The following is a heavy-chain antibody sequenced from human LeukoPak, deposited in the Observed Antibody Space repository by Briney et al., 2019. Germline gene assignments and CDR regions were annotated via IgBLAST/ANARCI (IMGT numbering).Heavy chain of an antibody. CDR2: MNPNSGNT. Sequence: ASVKVSCKASGYTFTSYDINWVRQATGQGLEWMGWMNPNSGNTGYAQKFQGRVTITRNTSISTAYMELSSLRSEDTAVYYCARGTRITIFGVVTENGYYYMDVWGKGTTVTVSS. V-gene: IGHV1-8*03. CDR1: GYTFTSYD. D-gene: IGHD3-3*01. CDR3: ARGTRITIFGVVTENGYYYMDV. J-gene: IGHJ6*03.